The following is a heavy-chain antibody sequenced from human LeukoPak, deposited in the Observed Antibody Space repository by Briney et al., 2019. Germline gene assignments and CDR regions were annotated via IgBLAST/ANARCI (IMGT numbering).Heavy chain of an antibody. CDR3: ARGGIDYGIDY. CDR2: INPNSGGT. D-gene: IGHD4-17*01. V-gene: IGHV1-2*02. CDR1: GYTVTAYY. J-gene: IGHJ4*02. Sequence: ASVKVSCKASGYTVTAYYMHWVRQAPGQGLEWMGWINPNSGGTIYAQKFQGRLTMTRDTSISTAYMELSSLKSDNTAVYYCARGGIDYGIDYWGQGTLVTVSS.